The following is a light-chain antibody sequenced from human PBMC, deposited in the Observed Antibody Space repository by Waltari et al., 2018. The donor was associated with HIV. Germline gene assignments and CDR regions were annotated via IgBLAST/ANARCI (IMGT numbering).Light chain of an antibody. CDR2: GAS. J-gene: IGKJ4*01. Sequence: EVVMTQSSATLSVSPGEGATLSCRASQSVGSNLAWYQQKPGQAPRLLIYGASSRATGIPARFSGSGSGTEFTLTISSLQSEDFAIYFCQQYNNWPPLTFGGGTKVEIK. V-gene: IGKV3D-15*01. CDR3: QQYNNWPPLT. CDR1: QSVGSN.